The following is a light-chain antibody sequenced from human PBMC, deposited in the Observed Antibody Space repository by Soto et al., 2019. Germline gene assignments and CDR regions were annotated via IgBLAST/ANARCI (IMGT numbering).Light chain of an antibody. CDR3: QTWGTGVWV. Sequence: QTVVTQSPSASASLGASVTLTCILSSGHSSYAIAWHPQQPEKGPRYLMKLNSDGSHSKGDGIPDRFSGSSSGAERYLTISSLQSEDEADYYCQTWGTGVWVFGGGTQLTVL. CDR2: LNSDGSH. CDR1: SGHSSYA. V-gene: IGLV4-69*01. J-gene: IGLJ3*02.